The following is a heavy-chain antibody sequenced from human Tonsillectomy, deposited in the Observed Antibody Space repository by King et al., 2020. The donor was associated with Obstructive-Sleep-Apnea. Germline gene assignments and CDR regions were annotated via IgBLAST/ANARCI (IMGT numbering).Heavy chain of an antibody. CDR3: AKDGTYGSGSQIDY. Sequence: QLVQSGGGLLQPGRSLRLSCAASGFTLDDYAMHWFRQAPGRGLEWVSVLSVNRVSIAYADSVKGRVTISRDKAKNSLYLQMNSLRAEDTALYYCAKDGTYGSGSQIDYWGQGTLVTVSS. J-gene: IGHJ4*02. V-gene: IGHV3-9*01. CDR2: LSVNRVSI. D-gene: IGHD3-10*01. CDR1: GFTLDDYA.